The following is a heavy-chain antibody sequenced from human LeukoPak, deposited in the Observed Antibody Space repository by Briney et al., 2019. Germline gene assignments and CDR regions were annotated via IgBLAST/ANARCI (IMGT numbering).Heavy chain of an antibody. D-gene: IGHD3-10*01. V-gene: IGHV3-30*03. CDR3: SPLSGVRGVMPSGMGV. Sequence: GESLRLSCAASGFTFSRYGMHWVRQAPGKGLEWVAVISYDGSNKYYADSVKGRSTISRDNSKNTLYVQMNSLRAEDTAVYYCSPLSGVRGVMPSGMGVWGQGTTVTVSS. CDR2: ISYDGSNK. J-gene: IGHJ6*02. CDR1: GFTFSRYG.